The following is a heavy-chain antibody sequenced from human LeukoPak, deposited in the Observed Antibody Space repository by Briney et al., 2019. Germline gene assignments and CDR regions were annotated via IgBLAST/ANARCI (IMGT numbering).Heavy chain of an antibody. V-gene: IGHV3-30*02. CDR2: IRYDGSNK. J-gene: IGHJ4*02. CDR1: GFTFSSYG. D-gene: IGHD2-2*01. CDR3: AKDHCSSTSCYGDY. Sequence: GGSLRLSCAASGFTFSSYGMHWVRQAPGKGLEWVAFIRYDGSNKYYADSVKGRFTISRDNSKNTLYLQMNSLRAEDTAVHYCAKDHCSSTSCYGDYWGQGTLVTVSS.